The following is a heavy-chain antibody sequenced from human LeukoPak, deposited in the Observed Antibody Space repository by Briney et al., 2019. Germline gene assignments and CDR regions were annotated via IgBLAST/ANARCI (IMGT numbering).Heavy chain of an antibody. D-gene: IGHD3-22*01. CDR2: ISGYSGNT. CDR1: GYTFTSYG. CDR3: AREGYYDNSGAPDY. V-gene: IGHV1-18*01. Sequence: GASVRVSFKASGYTFTSYGISWVRQAPGQGLEWMGWISGYSGNTNYAQKFQGRVTMTTDTSTSTAYMELRSLRSDDTAVYYCAREGYYDNSGAPDYWGQGTLVTVSS. J-gene: IGHJ4*02.